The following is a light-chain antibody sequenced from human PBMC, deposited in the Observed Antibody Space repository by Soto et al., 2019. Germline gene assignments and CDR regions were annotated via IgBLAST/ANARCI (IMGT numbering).Light chain of an antibody. CDR1: QSISSY. CDR3: QQSYSTPST. V-gene: IGKV1-39*01. Sequence: DIQMTQSPSSLSASVGDRVTITCRASQSISSYLNWYQQKPGKAPKLLIYAASSLQSGVPSRFSGSGSGTDFTLTISSLQPEDFATYYCQQSYSTPSTFGGGTMVEIK. CDR2: AAS. J-gene: IGKJ4*01.